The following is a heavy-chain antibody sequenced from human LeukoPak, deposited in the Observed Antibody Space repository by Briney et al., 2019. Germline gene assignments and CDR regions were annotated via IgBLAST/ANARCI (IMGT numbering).Heavy chain of an antibody. CDR3: ARSPGSGYYYGFFDY. V-gene: IGHV7-4-1*02. Sequence: ASVKVSCKASGYTFTGYYMHWVRQAPGQGLEWMGWINTNTGNPTYAQGFTGRFVFSLDTSVSTAYLQISSLKAEDTAVYYCARSPGSGYYYGFFDYWGQGTLVTVSS. J-gene: IGHJ4*02. CDR1: GYTFTGYY. CDR2: INTNTGNP. D-gene: IGHD3-22*01.